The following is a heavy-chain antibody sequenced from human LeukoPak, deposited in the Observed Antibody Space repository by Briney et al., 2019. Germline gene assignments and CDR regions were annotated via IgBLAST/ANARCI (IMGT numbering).Heavy chain of an antibody. D-gene: IGHD6-19*01. Sequence: SETLSLTCTVSGGSISSYYWSWIRQPAGKGLEWIGRIYTSGSTNYNPSLKGRVTISVDTSKNQFSLRLSSVTAADSAVYYCTREVDSSGWHSYSDYWGQGTLVIVSS. V-gene: IGHV4-4*07. CDR3: TREVDSSGWHSYSDY. J-gene: IGHJ4*02. CDR2: IYTSGST. CDR1: GGSISSYY.